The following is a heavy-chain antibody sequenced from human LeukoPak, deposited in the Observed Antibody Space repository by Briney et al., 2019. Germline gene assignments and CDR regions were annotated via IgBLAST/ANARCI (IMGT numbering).Heavy chain of an antibody. CDR1: GGTFSSYA. D-gene: IGHD5-12*01. CDR2: IIPILGIA. Sequence: GASVKVSCKASGGTFSSYAISWVRQAPGQGLEWMGRIIPILGIANYAQKFQGRVTITADKSTSTAYMELSSLRSEDTAVYYCARWDVDIVATMDTWGQGTLVTVSS. V-gene: IGHV1-69*04. J-gene: IGHJ5*02. CDR3: ARWDVDIVATMDT.